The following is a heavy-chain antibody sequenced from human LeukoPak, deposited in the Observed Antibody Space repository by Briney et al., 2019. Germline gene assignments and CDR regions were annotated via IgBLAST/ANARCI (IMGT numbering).Heavy chain of an antibody. D-gene: IGHD4/OR15-4a*01. J-gene: IGHJ6*02. CDR2: ISYDGSNK. V-gene: IGHV3-30-3*01. Sequence: GGSLRLSCAASGFTFSSYAMHWVRQAPGKGLEWVAVISYDGSNKYYADSVKGRFTISRDNAKNSLYLQMNSLRAEDTAVYYCARFARVPDVGGQGTTVTVSS. CDR1: GFTFSSYA. CDR3: ARFARVPDV.